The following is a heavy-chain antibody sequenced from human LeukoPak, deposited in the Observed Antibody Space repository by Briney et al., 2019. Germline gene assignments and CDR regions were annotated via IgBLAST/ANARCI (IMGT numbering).Heavy chain of an antibody. J-gene: IGHJ4*02. V-gene: IGHV4-59*01. D-gene: IGHD4-23*01. CDR3: ARDGGNSGIDY. Sequence: SETLSLTCTVSGGSISSYYWSWIRQPPGKGLEWIGYIYYSGSTNYNPSLKSRVTISVDTSKNQFSLKLSTVTAADTAVYYCARDGGNSGIDYWGQGTLVTVSS. CDR2: IYYSGST. CDR1: GGSISSYY.